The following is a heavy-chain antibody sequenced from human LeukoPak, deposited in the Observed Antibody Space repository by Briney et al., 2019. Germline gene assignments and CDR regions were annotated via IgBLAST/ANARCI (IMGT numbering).Heavy chain of an antibody. D-gene: IGHD6-6*01. Sequence: SETLSLTCTVSGGSISSSSYYWGWIRQPPGKGLEWIGSIYYSGSTYYNPSLKSRVTISVDTSKNQFSLKLSSVTAADTVVYYCARAVRETPYSSSSHPYYFDYWGQGTLVTVSS. J-gene: IGHJ4*02. CDR3: ARAVRETPYSSSSHPYYFDY. V-gene: IGHV4-39*07. CDR1: GGSISSSSYY. CDR2: IYYSGST.